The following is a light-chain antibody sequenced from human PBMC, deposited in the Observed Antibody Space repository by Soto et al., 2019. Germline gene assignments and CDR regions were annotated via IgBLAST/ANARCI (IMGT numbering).Light chain of an antibody. CDR2: GAS. V-gene: IGKV3-20*01. Sequence: EIVLTQSPGTLSLSPGERATLSCRASESVSSSTYLAWYQQKPGHAPRLLIYGASSRATGIPDRFSGSGSGTDFTLTISRLEPEDFAVYYCQQYGSSPPYTFGQGTKLEIK. CDR1: ESVSSSTY. J-gene: IGKJ2*01. CDR3: QQYGSSPPYT.